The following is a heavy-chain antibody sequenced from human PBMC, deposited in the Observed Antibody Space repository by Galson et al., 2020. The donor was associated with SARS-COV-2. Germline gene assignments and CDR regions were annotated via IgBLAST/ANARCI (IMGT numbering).Heavy chain of an antibody. D-gene: IGHD1-26*01. CDR2: ISYDGSNK. CDR1: GFTFSSYG. CDR3: AREAYSGSYSRPPSNWFDP. J-gene: IGHJ5*02. Sequence: QAGGSLRLSCAASGFTFSSYGMHWVRQAPGKGLEWVAVISYDGSNKYYADSVKGRFTISRDNSKNTLYLQMNSLRAEDTAVYYCAREAYSGSYSRPPSNWFDPWGQGTLVTVSS. V-gene: IGHV3-30*03.